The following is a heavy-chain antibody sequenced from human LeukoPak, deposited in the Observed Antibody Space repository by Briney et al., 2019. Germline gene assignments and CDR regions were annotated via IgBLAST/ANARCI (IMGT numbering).Heavy chain of an antibody. CDR2: IYHSGST. CDR3: ARDLGEESGYDEYYYYYYMDV. Sequence: PSETLSLTCTVSGYSISSGYYWGWIRQPPGKGLEWIGSIYHSGSTYYNPSLKSRVTISVDKSKNQFSLKLSSVTAADTAVYYCARDLGEESGYDEYYYYYYMDVWGKGTTVTVSS. CDR1: GYSISSGYY. J-gene: IGHJ6*03. V-gene: IGHV4-38-2*02. D-gene: IGHD5-12*01.